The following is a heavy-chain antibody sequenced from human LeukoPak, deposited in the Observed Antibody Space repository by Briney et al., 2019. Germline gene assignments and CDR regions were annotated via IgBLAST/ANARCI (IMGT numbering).Heavy chain of an antibody. CDR3: AIRFSRGSGSAIDY. CDR1: GYTFTSYD. D-gene: IGHD3-10*01. Sequence: GASVKVSCKASGYTFTSYDINWVRQATGQGLEWTGWMNPNSANTGYAQNFQGRVTMTRNTSISTAYMELSSLRSEDTAVYYCAIRFSRGSGSAIDYWGQGTLVTVSS. J-gene: IGHJ4*02. V-gene: IGHV1-8*01. CDR2: MNPNSANT.